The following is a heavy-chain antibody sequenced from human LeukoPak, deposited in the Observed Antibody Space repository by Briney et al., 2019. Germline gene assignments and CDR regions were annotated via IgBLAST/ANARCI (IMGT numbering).Heavy chain of an antibody. CDR3: ARGEYSSGWYSSEYFQH. CDR2: LNTDGSST. D-gene: IGHD6-19*01. CDR1: GFTFNSYW. J-gene: IGHJ1*01. Sequence: GGSLRLSCAASGFTFNSYWMHWVRQAPGKGLVWVSRLNTDGSSTSYADSVKGRFTISRDNAKNTLYLQMNSLRAEDTAVYYCARGEYSSGWYSSEYFQHWGQGTLVTVSS. V-gene: IGHV3-74*01.